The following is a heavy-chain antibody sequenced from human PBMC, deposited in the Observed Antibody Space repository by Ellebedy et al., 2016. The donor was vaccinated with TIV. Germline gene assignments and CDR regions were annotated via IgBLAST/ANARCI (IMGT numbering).Heavy chain of an antibody. CDR1: GLTVSTTY. V-gene: IGHV3-66*01. CDR2: IFHGGST. D-gene: IGHD2-21*01. J-gene: IGHJ6*02. CDR3: AITYHTFYGMDV. Sequence: GESLKISCEASGLTVSTTYMSWVRQAPGKGLEWVAVIFHGGSTYYANSVKGRFTVSRDNSKNTLFLQMSALRTEDTAVYYCAITYHTFYGMDVWGQGTTVTVSS.